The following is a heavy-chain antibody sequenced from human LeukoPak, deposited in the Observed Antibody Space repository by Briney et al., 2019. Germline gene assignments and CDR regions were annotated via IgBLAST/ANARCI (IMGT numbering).Heavy chain of an antibody. CDR2: INHSGST. V-gene: IGHV4-34*01. D-gene: IGHD6-13*01. Sequence: SETLSLICAVYGGSFSGYYWSWIRQPPGKGLEWIGEINHSGSTNYNPSLKSRVTISVDTSKNQFSLKLSSVTAADTAVYYCASSGYSSRIDYWGQGTLVTVSS. CDR1: GGSFSGYY. J-gene: IGHJ4*02. CDR3: ASSGYSSRIDY.